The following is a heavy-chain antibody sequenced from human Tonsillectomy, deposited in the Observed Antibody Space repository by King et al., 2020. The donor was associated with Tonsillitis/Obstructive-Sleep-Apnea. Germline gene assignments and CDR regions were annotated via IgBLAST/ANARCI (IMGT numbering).Heavy chain of an antibody. CDR2: IDPSESYI. CDR1: GYSFTIYW. Sequence: QLVQSGAEVKKPGESLRISCTGSGYSFTIYWINWVRQMPGKGLEWMGRIDPSESYIDYSPSFQGHVTISVEKSISTAYLQWSSLKASDTAMYYCAVTGGYLWGCYRPTAYYGMDVWGQGTTVPVSS. D-gene: IGHD3-16*02. J-gene: IGHJ6*02. V-gene: IGHV5-10-1*03. CDR3: AVTGGYLWGCYRPTAYYGMDV.